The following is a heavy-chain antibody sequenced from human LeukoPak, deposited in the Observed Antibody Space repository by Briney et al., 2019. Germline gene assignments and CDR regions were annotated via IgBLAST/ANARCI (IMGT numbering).Heavy chain of an antibody. Sequence: GGSLRLSCAASGFTFSSYGMHWVRQAPGKGLEWVAFIRYDGSNKYYADSVKGRFTISRDNSKDTLYLQMNSLRAEDTAVYYCAKSPTDYWGQGTLVTVSS. V-gene: IGHV3-30*02. CDR1: GFTFSSYG. CDR3: AKSPTDY. J-gene: IGHJ4*02. CDR2: IRYDGSNK.